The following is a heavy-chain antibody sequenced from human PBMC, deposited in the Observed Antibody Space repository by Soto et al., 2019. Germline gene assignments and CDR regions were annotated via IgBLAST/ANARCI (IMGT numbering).Heavy chain of an antibody. V-gene: IGHV6-1*01. J-gene: IGHJ4*02. D-gene: IGHD4-4*01. CDR3: ARDPPGFHSAFDF. Sequence: SQTLSLTCAISGDSVTSNGAAWNWIRQSPSRGLEWLGRKYYRSRWYSDYAPSVKSRITVNPDTSQNQFSLQLNSVTPEDTAIYSCARDPPGFHSAFDFWGQGTLVTVSS. CDR2: KYYRSRWYS. CDR1: GDSVTSNGAA.